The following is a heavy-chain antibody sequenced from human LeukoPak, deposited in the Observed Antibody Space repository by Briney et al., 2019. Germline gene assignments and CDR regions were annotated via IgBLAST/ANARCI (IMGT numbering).Heavy chain of an antibody. CDR2: IYYIGST. CDR3: ARARAPYSSSWYREHYGMDV. J-gene: IGHJ6*02. Sequence: SETLSLTCTVSGGSISNSYWSWIRQPPGKGLECIGYIYYIGSTNYNPSLKSRVTISVDTSKNQFSLKLSSVTAADTAVYYCARARAPYSSSWYREHYGMDVWGQGTTVTVSS. V-gene: IGHV4-59*01. D-gene: IGHD6-13*01. CDR1: GGSISNSY.